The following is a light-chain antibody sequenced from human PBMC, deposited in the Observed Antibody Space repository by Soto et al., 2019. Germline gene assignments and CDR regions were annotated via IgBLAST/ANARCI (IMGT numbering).Light chain of an antibody. V-gene: IGKV3-20*01. Sequence: EIVLTQSPGTLSLSPGERATLSCRASQSVSSDYVAWYQQKPGQAPRLLVYGAANRATAIPDRFSGSGSGTDFTLTISRLEPEDLAVYSCQQYGSSPYTFGQGTKVEI. CDR3: QQYGSSPYT. J-gene: IGKJ2*01. CDR1: QSVSSDY. CDR2: GAA.